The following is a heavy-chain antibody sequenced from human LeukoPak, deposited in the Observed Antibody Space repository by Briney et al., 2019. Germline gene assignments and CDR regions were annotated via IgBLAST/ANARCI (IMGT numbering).Heavy chain of an antibody. J-gene: IGHJ5*02. V-gene: IGHV3-23*01. CDR1: GFTFSSYA. D-gene: IGHD2-2*01. CDR3: AKDSPNYCSGTSGLNWCDP. Sequence: PGGSLRLSCAASGFTFSSYAMNWVRQAPGKGLEWVSAVSTGGSRTFYGDSVKGRFTISRDNSKNTVYLQMNSLRGEDTAVYYCAKDSPNYCSGTSGLNWCDPWGQGTLVTVSS. CDR2: VSTGGSRT.